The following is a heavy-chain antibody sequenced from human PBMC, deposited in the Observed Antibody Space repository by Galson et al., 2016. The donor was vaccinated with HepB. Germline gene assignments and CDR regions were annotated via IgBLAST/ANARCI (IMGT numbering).Heavy chain of an antibody. CDR2: IRGDGVST. CDR3: AKGRYCGADSYSSDY. CDR1: GFTFSSYA. Sequence: SLRLSCAASGFTFSSYAMNWVRQAPGKGLQWVSGIRGDGVSTHYADSVKGRFTISRDNSKNTLYLQMNSLRAGDTAVYYCAKGRYCGADSYSSDYWGQGTLVTVSS. D-gene: IGHD2-21*02. J-gene: IGHJ4*02. V-gene: IGHV3-23*01.